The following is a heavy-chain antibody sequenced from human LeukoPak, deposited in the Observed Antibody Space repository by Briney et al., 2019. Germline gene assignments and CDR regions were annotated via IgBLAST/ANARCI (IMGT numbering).Heavy chain of an antibody. Sequence: GGSLRLSCAASGFTFSTYWMSWARQAPGKGLEWVAKMNQDGSAISYVDSVKGRFTISRDNAKNSLYLQMNSLGAEDTAVYYCASADSGRNSFAPWGQGTLVIVSS. CDR2: MNQDGSAI. J-gene: IGHJ5*02. D-gene: IGHD6-19*01. CDR3: ASADSGRNSFAP. CDR1: GFTFSTYW. V-gene: IGHV3-7*01.